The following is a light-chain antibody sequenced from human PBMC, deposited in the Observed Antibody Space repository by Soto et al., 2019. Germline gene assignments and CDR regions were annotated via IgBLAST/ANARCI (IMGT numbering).Light chain of an antibody. Sequence: QSVLTQPPSVSGAPGQRVTISCTGSSSNIGAGYDVHWYQQFPGTAPKLLIFGDSNRPSGVPDRFSGSKSGTSASLAITGLQTDDEADYYCQSYDSSLSGSDVFGTGTKVTVL. CDR3: QSYDSSLSGSDV. CDR2: GDS. V-gene: IGLV1-40*01. J-gene: IGLJ1*01. CDR1: SSNIGAGYD.